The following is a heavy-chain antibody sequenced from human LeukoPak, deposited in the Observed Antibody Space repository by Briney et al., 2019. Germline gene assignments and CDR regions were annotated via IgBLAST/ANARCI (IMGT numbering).Heavy chain of an antibody. Sequence: GGSLRLSCAASGFTFDDYAMHWVRQAPGKGLEWVSGISWNSGSIGYADSVKGRFTISRDNAKNTLYLQMNSLSAEDTAVYYCAKDRRYYYDSSGYYDDLYYYGMDVWGQGTTVTVSS. CDR1: GFTFDDYA. D-gene: IGHD3-22*01. CDR2: ISWNSGSI. J-gene: IGHJ6*02. V-gene: IGHV3-9*01. CDR3: AKDRRYYYDSSGYYDDLYYYGMDV.